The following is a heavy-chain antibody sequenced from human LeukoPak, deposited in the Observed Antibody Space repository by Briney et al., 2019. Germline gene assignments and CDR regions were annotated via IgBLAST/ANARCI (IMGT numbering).Heavy chain of an antibody. CDR3: ARAGLGTRDY. CDR2: ISSSSSYI. Sequence: GGSLRLSCAASGFTFSSYSMSWVRQAPGKGLEWVSSISSSSSYIYYADSVKGRFTISRDNAKNSLYLQMNSLRAEDTAVYYCARAGLGTRDYWGQGTLVTVSS. D-gene: IGHD7-27*01. J-gene: IGHJ4*02. CDR1: GFTFSSYS. V-gene: IGHV3-21*01.